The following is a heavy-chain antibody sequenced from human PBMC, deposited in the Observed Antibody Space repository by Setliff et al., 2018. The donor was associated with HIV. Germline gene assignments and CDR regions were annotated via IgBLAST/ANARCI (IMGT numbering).Heavy chain of an antibody. CDR2: IYYSGST. V-gene: IGHV4-39*01. Sequence: PSETLSLTCAVYGGSFSDNYWSWIRQSPGKGLEWIGSIYYSGSTYYNPSLKSRVTISVDTSKNQFSLKLSSVTAADTAVYYCARPPGKWLVLGHWYFDLWGRGTLVTVSS. J-gene: IGHJ2*01. CDR1: GGSFSDNY. CDR3: ARPPGKWLVLGHWYFDL. D-gene: IGHD6-19*01.